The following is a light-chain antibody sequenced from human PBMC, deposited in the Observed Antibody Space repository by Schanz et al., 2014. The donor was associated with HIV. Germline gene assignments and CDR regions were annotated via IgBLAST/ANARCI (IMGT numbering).Light chain of an antibody. Sequence: QSALTQPASVSGSPGQSITISCTGTSSDVGGYNYVSWYQQHPGKAPKLMIYDVTKRPSGVPDRFSGSKSGNTASLAISGLRCEDEASYYCSTWDDSLSGRLFGGGTKLTVL. CDR1: SSDVGGYNY. CDR2: DVT. CDR3: STWDDSLSGRL. J-gene: IGLJ2*01. V-gene: IGLV2-14*03.